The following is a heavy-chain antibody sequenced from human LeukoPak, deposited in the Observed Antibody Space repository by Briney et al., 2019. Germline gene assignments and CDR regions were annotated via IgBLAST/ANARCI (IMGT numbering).Heavy chain of an antibody. Sequence: GGSLRLSCAASGFTVSSNYMSWVRQAPGKGLEWVSVIYSGGSTYYADSVKGRFTISRGNSKNTLYLQMNSLRAEDTAVYYCARLYCSGGSCYSRYYCYYMDVWGKGTTVTVSS. CDR1: GFTVSSNY. J-gene: IGHJ6*03. CDR3: ARLYCSGGSCYSRYYCYYMDV. D-gene: IGHD2-15*01. CDR2: IYSGGST. V-gene: IGHV3-53*01.